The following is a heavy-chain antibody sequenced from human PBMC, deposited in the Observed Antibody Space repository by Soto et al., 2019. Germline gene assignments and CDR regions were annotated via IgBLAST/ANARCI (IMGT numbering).Heavy chain of an antibody. D-gene: IGHD6-13*01. CDR1: GGSISGHY. CDR3: ARNFAIAATGKAFDS. J-gene: IGHJ4*02. Sequence: SETLSLTCSVSGGSISGHYWSWIRLPAGRRLQWVGRIYSSGTTNYNPSLKSRVRMSVDTDRNSFSLRLDSVTAADTAVYYCARNFAIAATGKAFDSWGRGVPVTVSS. V-gene: IGHV4-4*07. CDR2: IYSSGTT.